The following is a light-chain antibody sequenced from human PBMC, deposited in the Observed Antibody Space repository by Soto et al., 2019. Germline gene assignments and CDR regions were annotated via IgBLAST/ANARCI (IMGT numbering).Light chain of an antibody. CDR2: AAS. V-gene: IGKV1-9*01. Sequence: GDRVTITCRASQGISSYLAWYQQKPGKAPELLIYAASTLQSGVPSRFSGSGSGTDFTLTISSLQPEDSATYYCQQLNTYPPWTFGQGTXV. CDR1: QGISSY. J-gene: IGKJ1*01. CDR3: QQLNTYPPWT.